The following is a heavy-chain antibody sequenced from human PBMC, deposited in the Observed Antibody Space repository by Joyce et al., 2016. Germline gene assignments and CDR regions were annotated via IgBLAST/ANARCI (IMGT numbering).Heavy chain of an antibody. Sequence: EVQLVESGGGLVKPGGFLRLSCLGSGFTFRGYSMNWVRQAPGKGLEGVSSISSSSTSIYYADSVKGRFTISRDNAKNSLYLQMNSLRAEDTAVYYCAREPYSSGLYYFDYWGQGTLVTVSS. J-gene: IGHJ4*02. CDR3: AREPYSSGLYYFDY. V-gene: IGHV3-21*01. CDR1: GFTFRGYS. CDR2: ISSSSTSI. D-gene: IGHD6-19*01.